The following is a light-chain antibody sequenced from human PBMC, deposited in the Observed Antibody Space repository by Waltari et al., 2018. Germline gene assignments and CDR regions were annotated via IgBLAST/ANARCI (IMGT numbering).Light chain of an antibody. CDR1: QSVFYSSNNKNY. V-gene: IGKV4-1*01. Sequence: DIVMTQSPDSLAVSLGERATIHCRSSQSVFYSSNNKNYLAWYQQKPGQPPKLLIYWASTRESGVPDRFSGSGSGTDFTLTISSLQAEDVAVYSCQQYYTTPPTFGQGTRLEIK. J-gene: IGKJ5*01. CDR3: QQYYTTPPT. CDR2: WAS.